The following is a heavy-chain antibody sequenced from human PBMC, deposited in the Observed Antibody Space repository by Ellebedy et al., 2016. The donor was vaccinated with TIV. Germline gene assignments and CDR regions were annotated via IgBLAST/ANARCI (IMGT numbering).Heavy chain of an antibody. D-gene: IGHD3-22*01. J-gene: IGHJ4*02. CDR1: GFTFSSYS. CDR3: ARDSNPDSSGYDY. CDR2: ISSSSSYI. Sequence: GESLKISXAASGFTFSSYSMNWVRQAPGKGLEWVSSISSSSSYIYYADSVKGRFTISRDNAKNSLYLQMNSLRAEDTAVYYCARDSNPDSSGYDYWGQGTLVTVSS. V-gene: IGHV3-21*01.